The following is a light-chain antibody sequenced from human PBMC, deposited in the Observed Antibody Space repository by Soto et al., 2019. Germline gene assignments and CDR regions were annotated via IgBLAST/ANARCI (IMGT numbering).Light chain of an antibody. CDR3: SSYTSSSTLGV. Sequence: QSALTQPASVSGSPGQSITLSCPGTSSDVGGYHYVSWYQQHPGKAPKLMIYEVSNRPSGVSNRFSGSKSGNTAALTISGLQAEDEADYYCSSYTSSSTLGVFGTGTKLTVL. CDR1: SSDVGGYHY. J-gene: IGLJ1*01. V-gene: IGLV2-14*01. CDR2: EVS.